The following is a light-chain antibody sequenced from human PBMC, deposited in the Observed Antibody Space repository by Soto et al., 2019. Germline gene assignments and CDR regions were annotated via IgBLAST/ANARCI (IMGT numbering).Light chain of an antibody. CDR2: EVS. V-gene: IGLV2-14*01. Sequence: SALTQPASVSGSPGQSITISCTGTSSDVGGYNYVSWYQQHPGKAPKLMIYEVSNRPSGVSNRFSGSKSGNTASLTISGLQAEDEADYYCSSYTSSSTLNYVFGTGTKVTV. J-gene: IGLJ1*01. CDR3: SSYTSSSTLNYV. CDR1: SSDVGGYNY.